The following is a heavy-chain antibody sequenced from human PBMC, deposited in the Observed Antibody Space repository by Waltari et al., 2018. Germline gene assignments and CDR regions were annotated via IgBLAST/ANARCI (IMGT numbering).Heavy chain of an antibody. CDR3: ARHQPYRVGPYDVFDV. Sequence: QLQVHESGPGLVKPSETLSLTCTVSGDSINSNNYFWGWIRQPPWKGLEWIGTVFYTGGTSYTPSLMSRLIISVDTSMNQFSLKLTAVTAADTAMYYCARHQPYRVGPYDVFDVWGQGTMVTVS. CDR1: GDSINSNNYF. CDR2: VFYTGGT. D-gene: IGHD4-4*01. V-gene: IGHV4-39*01. J-gene: IGHJ3*01.